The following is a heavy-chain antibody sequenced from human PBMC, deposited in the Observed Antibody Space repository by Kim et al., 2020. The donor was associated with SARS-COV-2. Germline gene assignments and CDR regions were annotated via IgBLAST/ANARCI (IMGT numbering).Heavy chain of an antibody. CDR2: T. CDR3: AVTAPYYGMDV. V-gene: IGHV1-3*01. D-gene: IGHD2-21*02. Sequence: TKYSQKFQGRVTITRDTSASTAYMELSSLRSEDTAVYYCAVTAPYYGMDVWGQGTTVTVSS. J-gene: IGHJ6*02.